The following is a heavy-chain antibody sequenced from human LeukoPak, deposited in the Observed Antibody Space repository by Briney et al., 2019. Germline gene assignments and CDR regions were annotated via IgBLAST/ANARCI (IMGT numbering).Heavy chain of an antibody. CDR1: GGSISSSSYY. CDR3: ARVTSGYSSSWSDY. D-gene: IGHD6-13*01. Sequence: SETLSLTCTVSGGSISSSSYYWGWIRQPPGKRLEWIGSIYYSGSTYYNPSLNSRVTISVDTSKNQFSLKLSSVTAADTAVYYCARVTSGYSSSWSDYWGQRTPVTVSS. CDR2: IYYSGST. J-gene: IGHJ4*02. V-gene: IGHV4-39*01.